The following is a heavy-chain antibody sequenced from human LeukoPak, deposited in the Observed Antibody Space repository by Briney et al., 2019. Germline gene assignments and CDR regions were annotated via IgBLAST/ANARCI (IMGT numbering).Heavy chain of an antibody. J-gene: IGHJ3*02. Sequence: GGSLRLSCAASGFTFSSYAMHWVRQAPGKGLERVAVISYDGSNKYYADSVKGRFTISRDNSKNTLYLQMNSLRAEDTAVYYCARDLTTQNAFDIWGQGTMVTVSS. CDR1: GFTFSSYA. V-gene: IGHV3-30*04. CDR3: ARDLTTQNAFDI. D-gene: IGHD4-11*01. CDR2: ISYDGSNK.